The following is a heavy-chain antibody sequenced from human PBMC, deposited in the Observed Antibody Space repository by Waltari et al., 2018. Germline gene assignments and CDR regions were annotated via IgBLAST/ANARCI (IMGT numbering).Heavy chain of an antibody. Sequence: QVQLVQRGAEVKKPGASVKVSCKASGYTFTGYYIHWVRQAPGQGLEWMGRTNPNSAGTNYAQKFQGRVTMTRDTSINTAYMELSRLRPDDTAVYYCAKGQEHYYDNSGSFVSWGQGTLVTVSS. CDR1: GYTFTGYY. CDR3: AKGQEHYYDNSGSFVS. D-gene: IGHD3-22*01. J-gene: IGHJ5*01. V-gene: IGHV1-2*06. CDR2: TNPNSAGT.